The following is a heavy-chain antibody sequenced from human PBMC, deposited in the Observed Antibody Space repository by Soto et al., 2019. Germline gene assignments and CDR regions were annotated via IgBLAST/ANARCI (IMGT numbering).Heavy chain of an antibody. D-gene: IGHD3-10*01. J-gene: IGHJ6*02. V-gene: IGHV1-18*04. CDR1: GYTFSDYG. CDR2: ISAHNGNT. Sequence: QVNLVQSGAEVKKPGASVTISCKASGYTFSDYGINWVRQAPGQGLEWMGWISAHNGNTNYAQNSQGRVTMNTDSSTTTAYLELRSLTSDDTAVYYCARVFTMLRERGMDVWGQGTTVTVSS. CDR3: ARVFTMLRERGMDV.